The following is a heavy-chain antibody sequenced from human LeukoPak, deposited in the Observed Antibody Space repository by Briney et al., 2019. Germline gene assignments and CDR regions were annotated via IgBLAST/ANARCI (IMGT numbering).Heavy chain of an antibody. CDR2: INPNSGGT. V-gene: IGHV1-2*02. CDR3: ARADSAYDFRY. Sequence: ASVKVSCKASGYTFSGYFMNWVRQAPGQELEWMGWINPNSGGTNYAQKFQGRVTMTRDTSISTAYMELSSLRSDDTAVYYCARADSAYDFRYWGQGTLVTVSS. CDR1: GYTFSGYF. D-gene: IGHD5-12*01. J-gene: IGHJ4*02.